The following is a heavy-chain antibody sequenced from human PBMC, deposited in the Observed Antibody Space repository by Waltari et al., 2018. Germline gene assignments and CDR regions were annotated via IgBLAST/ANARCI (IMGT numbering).Heavy chain of an antibody. D-gene: IGHD3-22*01. CDR2: ISGSGGST. CDR3: AKTSGLDYYDSSGYYGTFDY. J-gene: IGHJ4*02. V-gene: IGHV3-23*01. Sequence: EVQLLESGGGLVQPGGSLRLSCAASGFTFSSYAMSWVRQAPGKGLAWVSAISGSGGSTYYADSGKGRFTISRDNSKNTLYLQMNSLRAEDTAVYYCAKTSGLDYYDSSGYYGTFDYWGQGTLVTVSS. CDR1: GFTFSSYA.